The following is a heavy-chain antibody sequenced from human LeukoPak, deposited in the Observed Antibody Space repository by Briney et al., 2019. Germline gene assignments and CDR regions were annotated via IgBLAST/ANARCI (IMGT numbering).Heavy chain of an antibody. V-gene: IGHV1-69*04. D-gene: IGHD3-9*01. CDR3: ARASSYYDILTGYYTASEYFQH. CDR1: GGTFSSYA. CDR2: IIPILGIA. J-gene: IGHJ1*01. Sequence: GSSVKVSCKASGGTFSSYAISWVRQAPGQGLEWMGRIIPILGIANYAQKFQGRVTITADKSTSTAYMELSRLRSEDTAVYYCARASSYYDILTGYYTASEYFQHWGQGTLVTVSS.